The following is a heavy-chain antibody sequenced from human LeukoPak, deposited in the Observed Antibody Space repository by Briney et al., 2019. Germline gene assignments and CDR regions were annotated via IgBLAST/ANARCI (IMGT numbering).Heavy chain of an antibody. J-gene: IGHJ5*02. V-gene: IGHV3-48*02. Sequence: GGSLRLSCAASGFTFSSYSMTWVRQAPGKGLEWVSYISSSSTIYYADSVKGRFTISRDNAKNSLYLQMNSLRDEDTAVYYCARGITMVRGVIAWGQGTLVTVSS. CDR2: ISSSSTI. CDR3: ARGITMVRGVIA. D-gene: IGHD3-10*01. CDR1: GFTFSSYS.